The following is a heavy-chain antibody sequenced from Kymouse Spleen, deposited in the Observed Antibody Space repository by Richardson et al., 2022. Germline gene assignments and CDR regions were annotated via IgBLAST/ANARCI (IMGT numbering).Heavy chain of an antibody. V-gene: IGHV3-21*03. J-gene: IGHJ6*02. CDR3: ARDDYDFWSGYYYYYYGMDV. CDR2: ISSSSSYI. Sequence: EVQLVESGGGLVKPGGSLRLSCAASGFTFSSYSMNWVRQAPGKGLEWVSSISSSSSYIYYADSVKGRFTISRDNAKNSLYLQMNSLRAEDTAVYYCARDDYDFWSGYYYYYYGMDVWGQGTTVTVSS. D-gene: IGHD3-3*01. CDR1: GFTFSSYS.